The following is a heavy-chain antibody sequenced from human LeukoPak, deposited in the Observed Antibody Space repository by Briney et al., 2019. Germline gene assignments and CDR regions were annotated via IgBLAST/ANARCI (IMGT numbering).Heavy chain of an antibody. CDR1: GFTFSSYW. V-gene: IGHV3-7*01. CDR2: IKQDGSEK. J-gene: IGHJ4*02. D-gene: IGHD3-22*01. CDR3: ARVAHDSSGYCNDY. Sequence: GSLRLSCAASGFTFSSYWMSWVRQAPGKGLEWVANIKQDGSEKYYVDSVKGRFTISRDNAKNSLYLQMNSLRAEDTAVYYCARVAHDSSGYCNDYWGQGTLVTVSS.